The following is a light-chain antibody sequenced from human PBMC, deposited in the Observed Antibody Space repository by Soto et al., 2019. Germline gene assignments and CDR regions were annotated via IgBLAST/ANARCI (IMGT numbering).Light chain of an antibody. J-gene: IGKJ4*01. Sequence: EVVLTQSPATLSLSPGERATLSCRASQNINIFLACYQQQPGQAPRRLIYYTSNSTTGIPARFSGSGSWTDFTLTISSLEQADFAVYYCQQRYNWPPLTFGGGTKVEIK. CDR2: YTS. CDR1: QNINIF. CDR3: QQRYNWPPLT. V-gene: IGKV3-11*01.